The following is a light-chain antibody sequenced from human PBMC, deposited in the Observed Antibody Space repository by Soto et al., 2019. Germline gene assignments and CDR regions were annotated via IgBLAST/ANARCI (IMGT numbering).Light chain of an antibody. CDR3: AAWDDSLNGYYV. J-gene: IGLJ1*01. CDR2: SNN. Sequence: QSVLTRPPSASGTPGQRVTISCSGSSSNIGSNTVNWYQQLPGTAPKLLIYSNNQRPSGAPDRVSGSKSGTSASLAISGLQSEDEADYYCAAWDDSLNGYYVFGTGTKVTVL. V-gene: IGLV1-44*01. CDR1: SSNIGSNT.